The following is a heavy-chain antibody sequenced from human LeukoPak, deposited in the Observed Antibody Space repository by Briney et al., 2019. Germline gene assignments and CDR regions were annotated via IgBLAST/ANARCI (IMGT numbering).Heavy chain of an antibody. Sequence: GGSLRLSCAASGFTFSSYGMHWVRQAPGEGLEWVAVIWKDGSKKYYVDTVKGRFTISRDNPNNALFLQMNSLRADDTAVYYCARDGPLKLASGSGADYWGRGTLVTVSS. V-gene: IGHV3-33*01. CDR3: ARDGPLKLASGSGADY. D-gene: IGHD3-10*01. CDR2: IWKDGSKK. CDR1: GFTFSSYG. J-gene: IGHJ4*02.